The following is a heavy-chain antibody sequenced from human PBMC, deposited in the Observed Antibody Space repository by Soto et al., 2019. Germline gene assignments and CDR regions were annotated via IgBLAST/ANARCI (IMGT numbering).Heavy chain of an antibody. J-gene: IGHJ4*02. Sequence: EVQLVESGGGLVQPGGSLRLSCAASGFTFSSYWMHWVRQVPGKGLVWVSRIYTDGSRADYADSVKGRFTISRDNAKNTVYLRVNSLGAEDTAVYYCARGARNYYYFDYWGQGTLVTVSS. V-gene: IGHV3-74*01. CDR2: IYTDGSRA. CDR3: ARGARNYYYFDY. CDR1: GFTFSSYW. D-gene: IGHD1-7*01.